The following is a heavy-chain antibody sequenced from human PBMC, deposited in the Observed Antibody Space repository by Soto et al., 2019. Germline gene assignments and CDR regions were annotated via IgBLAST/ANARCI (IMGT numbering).Heavy chain of an antibody. D-gene: IGHD3-10*01. J-gene: IGHJ3*02. CDR1: GYKFSSYA. CDR3: ARSDYGSGSYTSPLDAFDI. V-gene: IGHV1-69*13. CDR2: IILIFGTA. Sequence: GASVKVSCKASGYKFSSYAIHWVRQAPGQRLEWMGGIILIFGTANYAQKFQGRVTITADESTSTAYMELSSLRSEDTAVYYCARSDYGSGSYTSPLDAFDIWGQGTMVTVSS.